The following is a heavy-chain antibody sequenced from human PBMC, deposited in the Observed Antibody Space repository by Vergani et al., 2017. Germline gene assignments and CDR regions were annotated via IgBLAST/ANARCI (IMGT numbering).Heavy chain of an antibody. J-gene: IGHJ2*01. Sequence: QVQLVQSGAEVKKPGSSVKVSCKASGGTFSSYAISWVRQAPGQGLEWMGWISAYNGNTNYAQKLQGRVTMTTDTSTSTAYMELSSLRSEDTAVYYCARGGYYYDSSGYYPYWYFDLWGRGTLVTVSS. CDR3: ARGGYYYDSSGYYPYWYFDL. CDR2: ISAYNGNT. D-gene: IGHD3-22*01. CDR1: GGTFSSYA. V-gene: IGHV1-18*01.